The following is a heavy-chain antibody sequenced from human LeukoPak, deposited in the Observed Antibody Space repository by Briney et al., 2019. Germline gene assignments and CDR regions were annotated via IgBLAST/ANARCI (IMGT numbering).Heavy chain of an antibody. J-gene: IGHJ4*02. CDR1: GFTFSDYY. Sequence: PGGSLRLSCAASGFTFSDYYMSWIRQAPGKGLEWIGSIYHSGSSYYNPSLKSRVTISVDTSKNQFSLKLSSVTAADTAVYYCARVRTTVTVFDYWGQGTLVTVSS. CDR2: IYHSGSS. CDR3: ARVRTTVTVFDY. V-gene: IGHV4-38-2*01. D-gene: IGHD4-17*01.